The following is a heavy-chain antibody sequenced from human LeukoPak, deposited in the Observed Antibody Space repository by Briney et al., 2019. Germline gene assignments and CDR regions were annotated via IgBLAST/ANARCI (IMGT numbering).Heavy chain of an antibody. Sequence: GGSLRLSCAASGFTFSSYEMNWVRQAPGKGLEWVSSISRSGSTKYYADSVKGRFTISRDNAKNSLFLQMNSLRAEDTAVYYCARVLRYCSGGNCYSDGLGYMDVWGKGTTVTISS. D-gene: IGHD2-15*01. CDR1: GFTFSSYE. CDR2: ISRSGSTK. J-gene: IGHJ6*03. CDR3: ARVLRYCSGGNCYSDGLGYMDV. V-gene: IGHV3-48*03.